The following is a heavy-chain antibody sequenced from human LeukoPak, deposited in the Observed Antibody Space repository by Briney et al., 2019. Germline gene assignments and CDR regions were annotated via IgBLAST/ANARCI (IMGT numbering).Heavy chain of an antibody. J-gene: IGHJ4*02. V-gene: IGHV1-46*01. CDR2: INPSGGST. CDR3: ARGGVAIQDLNYFDY. CDR1: GYTFTSYH. Sequence: GASVKVSCKASGYTFTSYHMHWVRQAPGQGLEWMGIINPSGGSTRYAQKFQGRITMTRDTSTSTVYMELSSLRSEDTAVYYYARGGVAIQDLNYFDYWGQGTLVTVSS. D-gene: IGHD2-21*01.